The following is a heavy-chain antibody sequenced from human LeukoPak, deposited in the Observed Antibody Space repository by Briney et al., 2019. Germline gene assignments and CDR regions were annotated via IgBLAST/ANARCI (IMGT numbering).Heavy chain of an antibody. CDR3: ATHYRDRSGSLYYFDY. J-gene: IGHJ4*02. Sequence: KSSETLSLTCTVSGGSISTYYWSWIRQPPGKGLEWIGYIYYSGSTNYNPSLKSRITISVDTSRNQFSLSLSSVTAADTAVYYCATHYRDRSGSLYYFDYWGQGTLVTVSS. CDR1: GGSISTYY. CDR2: IYYSGST. D-gene: IGHD3-22*01. V-gene: IGHV4-59*01.